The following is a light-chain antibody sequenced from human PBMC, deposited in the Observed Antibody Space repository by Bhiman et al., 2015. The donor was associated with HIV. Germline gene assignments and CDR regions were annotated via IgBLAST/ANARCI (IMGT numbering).Light chain of an antibody. Sequence: LTQPPSASGTPGQRVTISCSGSSSNIGSNYVYWYQQVPGTAPKLLIYDNSNRPSGIPDRFSASKSGTSATLGITGLQTGDEADYYCATWDSSLSAEVFGGGTQLTVL. CDR3: ATWDSSLSAEV. J-gene: IGLJ2*01. CDR2: DNS. CDR1: SSNIGSNY. V-gene: IGLV1-51*01.